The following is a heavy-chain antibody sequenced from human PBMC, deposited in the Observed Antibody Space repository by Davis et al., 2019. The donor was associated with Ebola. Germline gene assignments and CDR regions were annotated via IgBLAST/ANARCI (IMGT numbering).Heavy chain of an antibody. D-gene: IGHD2-15*01. V-gene: IGHV4-59*12. CDR3: ARVVVAATTNWFDP. J-gene: IGHJ5*02. CDR1: GGSISSYY. Sequence: PSETLSLTCTVSGGSISSYYWSWIRQPPGKGLEWIGYIYYSGSTNYNPSLKSRVTISVDKSKNQFSLKLSSVTAADTAVYYCARVVVAATTNWFDPWGQGTLVTVSS. CDR2: IYYSGST.